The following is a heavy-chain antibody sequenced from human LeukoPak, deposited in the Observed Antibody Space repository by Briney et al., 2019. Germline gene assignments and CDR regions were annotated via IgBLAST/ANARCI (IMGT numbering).Heavy chain of an antibody. D-gene: IGHD1-7*01. CDR2: IKQDGSEK. Sequence: GGSLRLSCTASGFTFGDYAMSWFRQAPGKGLEWVANIKQDGSEKYYVGSVKGRFTISRDNAKNSMYLQMNSLRAEDTAVYYCARWEIRGTAHQLDYWGQGTLVTVSS. CDR3: ARWEIRGTAHQLDY. CDR1: GFTFGDYA. J-gene: IGHJ4*02. V-gene: IGHV3-7*01.